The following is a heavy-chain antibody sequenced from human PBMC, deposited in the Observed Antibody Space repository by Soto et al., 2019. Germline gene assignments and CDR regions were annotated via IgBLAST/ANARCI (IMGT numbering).Heavy chain of an antibody. Sequence: SETLSLTCTVSGGSISSYYWSWIRQPPGKGLEWIGYIYYSGSTNYNPSLKSRVTISVDTSKNQFSLKLSSVTAADTAVCYCARGHDYGDYLDYWGQGTLVTVSS. CDR2: IYYSGST. V-gene: IGHV4-59*01. D-gene: IGHD4-17*01. J-gene: IGHJ4*02. CDR3: ARGHDYGDYLDY. CDR1: GGSISSYY.